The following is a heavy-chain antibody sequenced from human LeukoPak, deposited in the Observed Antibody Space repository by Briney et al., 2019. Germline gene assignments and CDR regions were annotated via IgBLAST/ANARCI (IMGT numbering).Heavy chain of an antibody. Sequence: SETLSLTCTVSGGSISSSSYYWGWIRQSPGKGLEWIGSIYYSGSTYYNPSLKSRVTISVDTSKNQFSLKLSSVTAADTAVYYCARLRMAVAGYFDYWGQGTLVTVSS. J-gene: IGHJ4*02. D-gene: IGHD6-19*01. V-gene: IGHV4-39*01. CDR1: GGSISSSSYY. CDR2: IYYSGST. CDR3: ARLRMAVAGYFDY.